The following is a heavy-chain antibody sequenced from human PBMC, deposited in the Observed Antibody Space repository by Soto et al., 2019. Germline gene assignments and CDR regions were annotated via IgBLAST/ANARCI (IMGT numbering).Heavy chain of an antibody. CDR2: INHSRST. CDR3: ARTPRAVAGTAGMDV. Sequence: QVQLQQWGAGLLKSSETLPLTCAVYGGSLSDYYWSWIRQPPGKGLEWIGEINHSRSTNYNPSLKSRVTISVDTSKNQFSLKVSSVTAADTAVYYCARTPRAVAGTAGMDVWGQGTTVTVSS. CDR1: GGSLSDYY. J-gene: IGHJ6*02. D-gene: IGHD6-19*01. V-gene: IGHV4-34*01.